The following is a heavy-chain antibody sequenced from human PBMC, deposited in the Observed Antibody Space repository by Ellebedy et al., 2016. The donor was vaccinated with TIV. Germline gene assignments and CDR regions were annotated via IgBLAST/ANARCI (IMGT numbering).Heavy chain of an antibody. CDR2: ISGSGGST. CDR1: GFTFSSYA. CDR3: AKANGWYRFDY. Sequence: GESLKISXAASGFTFSSYAMSWVRQAPGKGLEWVSAISGSGGSTYYADSVKGRFTISRDNSKNTLYLQMNSLRAEGTAVYYCAKANGWYRFDYWGQGTLVTVSS. D-gene: IGHD6-19*01. V-gene: IGHV3-23*01. J-gene: IGHJ4*02.